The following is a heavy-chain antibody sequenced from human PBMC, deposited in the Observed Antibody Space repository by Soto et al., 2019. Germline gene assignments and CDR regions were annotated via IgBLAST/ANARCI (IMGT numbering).Heavy chain of an antibody. J-gene: IGHJ4*02. D-gene: IGHD2-8*01. CDR3: ARGMDY. CDR2: IYHSGST. Sequence: TSETLSLTCAVSGGSISSGGYSWSWIRQPPGKGLEWIGYIYHSGSTYYNPSPKSRVTISVDRSKNQFSLKLSSVTAADTAVYYCARGMDYWGQGTLVTVSS. V-gene: IGHV4-30-2*01. CDR1: GGSISSGGYS.